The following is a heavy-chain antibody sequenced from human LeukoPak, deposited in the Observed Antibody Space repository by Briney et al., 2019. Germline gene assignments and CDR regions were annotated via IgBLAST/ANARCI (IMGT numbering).Heavy chain of an antibody. CDR2: ISSSSSYI. J-gene: IGHJ4*02. CDR1: GFTFSSYS. D-gene: IGHD6-6*01. V-gene: IGHV3-21*01. Sequence: PGGSLRLSCAASGFTFSSYSMNWVRQAPGKGLEWVSSISSSSSYIYYADSVKGRFTTSRDNAKNSLYLQMDSLRAEDTAVYYCARKYSSSSTYDYWGQGTLVTASS. CDR3: ARKYSSSSTYDY.